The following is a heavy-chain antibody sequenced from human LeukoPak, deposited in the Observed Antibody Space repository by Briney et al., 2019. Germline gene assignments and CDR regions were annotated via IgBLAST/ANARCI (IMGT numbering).Heavy chain of an antibody. J-gene: IGHJ4*02. CDR1: GGSFSTYA. CDR3: AKDLGSGRDYGG. CDR2: IIPIVGIA. Sequence: GASVKVSCKASGGSFSTYAISWVRQAPGQGLEWMGRIIPIVGIANNAQKFQGRVTITADKSTSTAYMELSSLRSEDTAVYYCAKDLGSGRDYGGWGQGTLVTVSS. V-gene: IGHV1-69*04. D-gene: IGHD3-10*02.